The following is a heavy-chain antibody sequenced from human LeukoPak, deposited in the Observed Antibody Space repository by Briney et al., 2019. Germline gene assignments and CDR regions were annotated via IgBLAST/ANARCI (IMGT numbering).Heavy chain of an antibody. V-gene: IGHV3-21*01. CDR1: GSTFNNYG. D-gene: IGHD2-2*01. CDR3: ARDHPLSSPTRGHHAFDV. Sequence: GGSLRLSCVASGSTFNNYGMNWVRQALGKGLEWVSFISTKSQYIFYADSVRGRFTISRDSAASSLFLQMNSLRAEDTAVYYCARDHPLSSPTRGHHAFDVWGLGTMVTVSS. CDR2: ISTKSQYI. J-gene: IGHJ3*01.